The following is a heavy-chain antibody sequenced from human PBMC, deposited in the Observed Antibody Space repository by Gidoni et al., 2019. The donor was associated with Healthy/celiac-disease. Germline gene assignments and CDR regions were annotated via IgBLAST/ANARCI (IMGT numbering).Heavy chain of an antibody. CDR1: GFTFSSYA. J-gene: IGHJ6*02. V-gene: IGHV3-23*01. CDR3: AKGVSPKWELLFWGPCMDV. D-gene: IGHD1-26*01. Sequence: EVQLLESGGGLVQPGGSLRLSCAASGFTFSSYAMSWVRQAPGKGLEWVSAISGSGGSTYYADSVKGRFTISRDNSKNTLYLQMNSLRAEDTAVYYCAKGVSPKWELLFWGPCMDVWGQGTTVTVSS. CDR2: ISGSGGST.